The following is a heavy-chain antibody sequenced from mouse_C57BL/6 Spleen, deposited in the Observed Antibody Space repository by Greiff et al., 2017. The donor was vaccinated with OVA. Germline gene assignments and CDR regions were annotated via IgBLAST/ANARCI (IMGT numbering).Heavy chain of an antibody. V-gene: IGHV1-54*01. D-gene: IGHD4-1*01. CDR3: ARGLTGTSDYFDY. Sequence: QVQLQQSGAELVRPGTSVKVPCKASGYAFTNYLIEWVKQRPGQGLEGIGVRNPGSGGTNYNEKFKGKATLTADKSSSTAYMQLSSLTSEDSAVYFCARGLTGTSDYFDYWGQGTTLTVSS. CDR2: RNPGSGGT. CDR1: GYAFTNYL. J-gene: IGHJ2*01.